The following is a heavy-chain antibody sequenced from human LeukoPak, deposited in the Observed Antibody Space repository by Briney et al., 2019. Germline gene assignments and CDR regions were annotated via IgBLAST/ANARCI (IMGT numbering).Heavy chain of an antibody. CDR1: GFTFSSYW. D-gene: IGHD4-17*01. CDR3: ARVGYGDYFDY. V-gene: IGHV3-7*01. J-gene: IGHJ4*02. Sequence: GGSLRLSCAASGFTFSSYWMSWVRQAPGEGLEWVANIKQDGSEKYYVDSVKGRFTISRDNAKNSLYLQMNSLRAEDTAVYYCARVGYGDYFDYWGQGTLVTVSS. CDR2: IKQDGSEK.